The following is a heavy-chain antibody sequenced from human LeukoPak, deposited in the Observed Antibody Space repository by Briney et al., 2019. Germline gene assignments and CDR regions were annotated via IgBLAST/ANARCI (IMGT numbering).Heavy chain of an antibody. CDR1: GYTFTSYA. CDR2: INAGNGNT. D-gene: IGHD3-16*02. Sequence: EASVKVSCKASGYTFTSYAMHWVRQAPGQRLEWKGWINAGNGNTKYSQKFQGRVTITRDTSASTAYMELSSLRSEDTAVYYCARAPYDYVWGSYRSNYFDYWGQGTLVTVSS. V-gene: IGHV1-3*01. J-gene: IGHJ4*02. CDR3: ARAPYDYVWGSYRSNYFDY.